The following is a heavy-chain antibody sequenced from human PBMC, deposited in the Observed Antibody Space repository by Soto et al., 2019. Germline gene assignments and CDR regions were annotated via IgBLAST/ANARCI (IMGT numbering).Heavy chain of an antibody. V-gene: IGHV1-18*01. CDR3: AREVVRVAGTRWFDP. Sequence: ASVKVSCKASGYTFTSYAISWVRQAPGQGLEWMGWISAYNGNTNYAQKLQGRVTMTTDTSTSTAYMELRSLRSDDTAVYYCAREVVRVAGTRWFDPWGQGTLVTVPQ. D-gene: IGHD6-19*01. J-gene: IGHJ5*02. CDR1: GYTFTSYA. CDR2: ISAYNGNT.